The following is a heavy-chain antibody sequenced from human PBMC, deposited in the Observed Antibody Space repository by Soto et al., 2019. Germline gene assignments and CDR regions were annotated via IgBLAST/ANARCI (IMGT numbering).Heavy chain of an antibody. CDR2: IYQSGRT. J-gene: IGHJ6*02. Sequence: PSEILSLTCAVSGGSINTFDFSWSWIRQPPGRGLEWIGSIYQSGRTYYIPSLKSRVTMSLEKSKNQFSLKINSVVAADTAIYYCAREMTIFGVAPGGGVDVWDQGTTVTVSS. V-gene: IGHV4-30-2*01. CDR3: AREMTIFGVAPGGGVDV. CDR1: GGSINTFDFS. D-gene: IGHD3-3*01.